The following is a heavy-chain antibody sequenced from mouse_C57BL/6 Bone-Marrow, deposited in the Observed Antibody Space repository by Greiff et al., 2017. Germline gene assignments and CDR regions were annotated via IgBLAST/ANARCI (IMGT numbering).Heavy chain of an antibody. V-gene: IGHV1-69*01. Sequence: QVQLQQPGAELVMPGASVKLSCKASGYTFTSYWMHWVKQRPGQGLEWIGEIDPSDSYTNYNQKFKGKSTLTVDKSSSTAYMQLSSLTSEDAAVEYCARDWDGYYGDAMDYWGQGTSVTVSS. D-gene: IGHD2-3*01. CDR1: GYTFTSYW. CDR3: ARDWDGYYGDAMDY. J-gene: IGHJ4*01. CDR2: IDPSDSYT.